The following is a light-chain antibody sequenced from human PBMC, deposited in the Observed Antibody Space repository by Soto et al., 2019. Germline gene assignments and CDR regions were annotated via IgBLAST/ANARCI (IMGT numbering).Light chain of an antibody. CDR2: GAS. V-gene: IGKV3-20*01. CDR3: QQYGSSGT. CDR1: QSVSNNY. J-gene: IGKJ1*01. Sequence: IVLTQSPGTVSLSRGERATLSCRASQSVSNNYLAWYQQKPGQAPRLLIYGASNRATGIPDRFSGSGSGTDFTLTISRLEPEDFAVYYCQQYGSSGTFGQGTKVDIK.